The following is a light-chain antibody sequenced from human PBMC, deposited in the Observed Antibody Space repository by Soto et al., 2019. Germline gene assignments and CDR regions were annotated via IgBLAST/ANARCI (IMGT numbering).Light chain of an antibody. CDR3: QRYGTSAL. Sequence: EIVLTQSPGTLSLSPGERATLSCRANESVSTSYLAWYQQKPGQAPSLLIYGASGRATGIPDRFSVSASGTDFTLPISRLEPEDFAVYYCQRYGTSALFGPGTKVDIK. CDR1: ESVSTSY. CDR2: GAS. J-gene: IGKJ3*01. V-gene: IGKV3-20*01.